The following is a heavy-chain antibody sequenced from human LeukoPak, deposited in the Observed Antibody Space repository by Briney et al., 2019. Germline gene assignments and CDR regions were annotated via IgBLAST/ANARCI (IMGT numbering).Heavy chain of an antibody. CDR3: ARDEDYDFWSGYYD. D-gene: IGHD3-3*01. CDR1: GFAFSTFS. V-gene: IGHV3-30*04. J-gene: IGHJ4*02. CDR2: LLYDGSNE. Sequence: GGSLRLSCAASGFAFSTFSMHWVRQAPGKGLEWVAVLLYDGSNENYADSVKGRFTISRDNSKNTLYLQMNSLRAEDTAVYYCARDEDYDFWSGYYDWGQGTLVTVSS.